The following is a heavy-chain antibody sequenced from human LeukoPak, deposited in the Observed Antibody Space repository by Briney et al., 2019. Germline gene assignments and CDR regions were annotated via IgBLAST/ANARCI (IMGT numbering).Heavy chain of an antibody. CDR3: AREPHPDYYDSSGCS. CDR2: ISSSSSYI. CDR1: GFTFSSYS. V-gene: IGHV3-21*01. Sequence: GGSLRLSCAASGFTFSSYSMNWVRQAPGKGLEWVSSISSSSSYIYYADSVKGRFTISRDNAKNSLYLQMNSLRAEDTAVYYCAREPHPDYYDSSGCSWGQGTLVTVSS. D-gene: IGHD3-22*01. J-gene: IGHJ4*02.